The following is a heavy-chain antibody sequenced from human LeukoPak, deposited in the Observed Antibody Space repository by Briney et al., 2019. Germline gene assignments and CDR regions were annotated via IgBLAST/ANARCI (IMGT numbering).Heavy chain of an antibody. J-gene: IGHJ6*04. D-gene: IGHD1-1*01. CDR3: ARDQVRGNWNRYGMDV. Sequence: PSETLSLTCTVSGGSISSYQWSWIRQSPGKGLEWIGCLYYSGNTNYNPSLKSRVTISADTSKNQFPLKLRSVTAADTAVYYCARDQVRGNWNRYGMDVWGKGTTVTVSS. V-gene: IGHV4-59*01. CDR1: GGSISSYQ. CDR2: LYYSGNT.